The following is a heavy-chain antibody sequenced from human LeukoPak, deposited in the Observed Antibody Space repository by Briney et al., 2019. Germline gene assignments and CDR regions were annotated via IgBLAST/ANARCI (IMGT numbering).Heavy chain of an antibody. Sequence: SQTLSLTCTVSGGSISSGSYYWSWIRQPAGKGLEWIGRIYTSGSTNYSPSLKSRVTISVDTSKNQFSLKLSSVTAADTAVYYCARGTTATRGWFDPWGQGTLVTVSS. D-gene: IGHD1-1*01. V-gene: IGHV4-61*02. CDR2: IYTSGST. CDR1: GGSISSGSYY. CDR3: ARGTTATRGWFDP. J-gene: IGHJ5*02.